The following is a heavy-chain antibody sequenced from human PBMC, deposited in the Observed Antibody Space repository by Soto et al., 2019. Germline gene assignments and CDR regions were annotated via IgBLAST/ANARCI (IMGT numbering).Heavy chain of an antibody. CDR3: ARVGEEGYSSSWYYFDY. CDR1: GFTFSNYA. V-gene: IGHV3-33*01. J-gene: IGHJ4*02. D-gene: IGHD6-13*01. Sequence: GGSLRLSCAASGFTFSNYAMHWVRQAPGKGLEWVAVIWYDGSIEYYADSVKGRFNISRDNSKNTLYLQMNSLSAEDTAVYFCARVGEEGYSSSWYYFDYWGQGILVTVSS. CDR2: IWYDGSIE.